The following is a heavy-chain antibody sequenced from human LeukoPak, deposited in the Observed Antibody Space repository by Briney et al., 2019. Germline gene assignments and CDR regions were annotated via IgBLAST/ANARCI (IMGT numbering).Heavy chain of an antibody. CDR3: ARVECSGGSCYLSDYYYYYMDV. J-gene: IGHJ6*03. D-gene: IGHD2-15*01. CDR1: GFTFSSYS. Sequence: PGGSLRLSCAASGFTFSSYSMNSVRQAPGKGLEWVSSLSSSSSYIYYADSVKGRFTISRDNAKNSLYLQMNNLRAEDTAVYYCARVECSGGSCYLSDYYYYYMDVWGKGTTVTVSS. CDR2: LSSSSSYI. V-gene: IGHV3-21*01.